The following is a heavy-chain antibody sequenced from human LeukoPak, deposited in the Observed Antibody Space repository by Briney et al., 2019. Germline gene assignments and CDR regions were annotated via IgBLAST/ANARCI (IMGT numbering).Heavy chain of an antibody. V-gene: IGHV3-74*01. J-gene: IGHJ4*02. CDR1: GFTFSSYW. CDR2: INSDGSST. Sequence: GGSLRLSCAASGFTFSSYWMHWVRQAPGKGLVWVSRINSDGSSTSYADSVKGRFTISRDNAKNTLYLQMNSLRAEDTAVYYCAREGWVAVAGTDSLAFDYWGQGTLVTVSS. D-gene: IGHD6-19*01. CDR3: AREGWVAVAGTDSLAFDY.